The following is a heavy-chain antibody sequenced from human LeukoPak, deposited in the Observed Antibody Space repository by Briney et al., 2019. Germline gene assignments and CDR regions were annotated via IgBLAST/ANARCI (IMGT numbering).Heavy chain of an antibody. J-gene: IGHJ4*02. V-gene: IGHV3-66*01. CDR1: GFTVSSNY. Sequence: SGGSLRLSCAASGFTVSSNYMSWVRQAPGKGLEWVSGIYTGGDTYYADSVKDRFTISRDNSKNTLYLQMNSQRAEDTAVYYCTKGLWAGVSAARDWGQGTLVTVSS. CDR3: TKGLWAGVSAARD. D-gene: IGHD3-10*01. CDR2: IYTGGDT.